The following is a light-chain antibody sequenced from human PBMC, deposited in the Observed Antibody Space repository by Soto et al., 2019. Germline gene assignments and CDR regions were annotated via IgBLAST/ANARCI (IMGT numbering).Light chain of an antibody. CDR1: QSISSN. V-gene: IGKV1-5*03. CDR2: KAS. CDR3: QQYNSAWT. Sequence: MTQSPATLSVSPGERATLSCRASQSISSNLAWYQQKPGKAPKLLIYKASSLESGVPSRFSGSGSGTEFTLTISSLQPDDFATYYCQQYNSAWTFGQGTKVEIK. J-gene: IGKJ1*01.